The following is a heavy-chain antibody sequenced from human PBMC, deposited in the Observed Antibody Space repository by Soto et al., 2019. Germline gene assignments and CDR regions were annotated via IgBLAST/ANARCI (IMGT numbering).Heavy chain of an antibody. CDR3: ARGVGWGIYYNQYNWFDP. V-gene: IGHV1-18*01. CDR1: GYTFTTYG. CDR2: INVYNGNT. J-gene: IGHJ5*02. Sequence: ASLKVSCKASGYTFTTYGISWVRQAPGQGLEWMGWINVYNGNTKYAQKLQGRVTMTTDTSTSTAYMELRSLISDDTAVYYCARGVGWGIYYNQYNWFDPGGQGTLVTASS. D-gene: IGHD3-10*01.